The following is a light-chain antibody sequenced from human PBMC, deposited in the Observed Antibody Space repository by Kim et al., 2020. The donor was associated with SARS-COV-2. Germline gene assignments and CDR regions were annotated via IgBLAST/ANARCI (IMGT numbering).Light chain of an antibody. CDR2: AAS. CDR1: QSISSY. J-gene: IGKJ4*01. Sequence: DIQMTQSPSSLSASVGDRVTINCRASQSISSYLNWYQQKPGKAPKLLIYAASSLQSGVPSRFSGSGSGTDFTLTISSLQPEDFATYYCQQSYSTPLTFGGGTKVDIK. CDR3: QQSYSTPLT. V-gene: IGKV1-39*01.